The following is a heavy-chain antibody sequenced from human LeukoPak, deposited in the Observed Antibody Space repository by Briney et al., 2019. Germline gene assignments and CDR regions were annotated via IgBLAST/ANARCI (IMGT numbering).Heavy chain of an antibody. CDR2: IYYSGST. CDR3: ARLNPYWLRNYYDSGDFDY. J-gene: IGHJ4*02. D-gene: IGHD3-22*01. CDR1: GGSISSSSYY. V-gene: IGHV4-39*01. Sequence: SETLSLTCTVSGGSISSSSYYWGWIRQPPGKGLEWMTSIYYSGSTYYNPSLKSRVSISVDTSKNQFSLKLSSVTAADTAVYYCARLNPYWLRNYYDSGDFDYWGQGTLVTVSS.